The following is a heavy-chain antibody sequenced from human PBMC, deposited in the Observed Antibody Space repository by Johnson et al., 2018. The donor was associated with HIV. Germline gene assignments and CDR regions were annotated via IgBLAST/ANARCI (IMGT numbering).Heavy chain of an antibody. CDR2: IRDDGSNK. CDR3: ARSPGIVGAKGDAFDI. Sequence: QVQLVESGGGVVQPGGSLRLSCAASGFTFSTYGMHWVRQAPGKGLEWVAFIRDDGSNKYYADSVKGRFTISRDNSKNTLYLQMNSLRAEDTAVYYRARSPGIVGAKGDAFDIWGQGTMVTVSS. D-gene: IGHD1-26*01. CDR1: GFTFSTYG. V-gene: IGHV3-30*02. J-gene: IGHJ3*02.